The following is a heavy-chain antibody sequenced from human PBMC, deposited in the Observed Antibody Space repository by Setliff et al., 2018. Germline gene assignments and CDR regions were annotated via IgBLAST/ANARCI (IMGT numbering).Heavy chain of an antibody. V-gene: IGHV1-2*04. J-gene: IGHJ3*01. CDR2: INPKTGGT. CDR3: ARSDHLVVDGFDV. CDR1: GYTFTNYA. Sequence: ASVKVSCKASGYTFTNYAIHWVRQAPGQGLEWMGWINPKTGGTNLAQKFQGWVSMTRDTSITTAYMELSRLTSDDMAVYFCARSDHLVVDGFDVWGQGTMVTVSS. D-gene: IGHD3-16*01.